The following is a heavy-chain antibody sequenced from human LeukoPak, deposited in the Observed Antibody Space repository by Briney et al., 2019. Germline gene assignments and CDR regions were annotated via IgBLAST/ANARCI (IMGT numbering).Heavy chain of an antibody. CDR3: ARVVSYGYEFDY. CDR2: ISSSGSTI. J-gene: IGHJ4*02. V-gene: IGHV3-48*03. D-gene: IGHD5-18*01. Sequence: PGGSLRLSCAASGFTFSSYEMNWVRQAPGKGREWVSYISSSGSTIYYADSVKGRFTISRDNAKNSLYLQMNSLRAEDTAVYYCARVVSYGYEFDYWGQGTLVTVSS. CDR1: GFTFSSYE.